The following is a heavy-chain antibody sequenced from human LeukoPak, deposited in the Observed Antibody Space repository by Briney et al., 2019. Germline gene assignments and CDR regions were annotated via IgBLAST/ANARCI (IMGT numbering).Heavy chain of an antibody. CDR2: ISYDGSNK. CDR1: GFTFSSYG. CDR3: AKDYGSTYYYGSGSYFGSDY. J-gene: IGHJ4*02. V-gene: IGHV3-30*18. D-gene: IGHD3-10*01. Sequence: GGSLRLSCAASGFTFSSYGMHWVRQAPGKGLEWVAVISYDGSNKYYADSVKGRFTISRDNSENTLYLQMNSLRAEDTAVYYCAKDYGSTYYYGSGSYFGSDYWGQGTLVTVSS.